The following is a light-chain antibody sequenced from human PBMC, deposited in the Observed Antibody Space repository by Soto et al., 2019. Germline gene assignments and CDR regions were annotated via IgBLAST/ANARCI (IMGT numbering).Light chain of an antibody. CDR3: QQYGSSPWT. V-gene: IGKV3-20*01. CDR1: QSVSSNY. Sequence: EIVLTQSPGTLSLSPGERATLSCRASQSVSSNYLAWYQQKPGQAPRPLIYGASSRATGLPDRFSGSGAGTDFTLNIIRLESEDFAVYYCQQYGSSPWTFGQGTKVEIK. CDR2: GAS. J-gene: IGKJ1*01.